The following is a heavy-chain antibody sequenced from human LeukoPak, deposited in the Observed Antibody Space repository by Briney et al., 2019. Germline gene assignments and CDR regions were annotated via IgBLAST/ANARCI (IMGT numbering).Heavy chain of an antibody. CDR3: ARYYYDSSGYPFDY. J-gene: IGHJ4*02. V-gene: IGHV5-51*01. D-gene: IGHD3-22*01. CDR1: GYTFPSNC. Sequence: VESLRISCKGSGYTFPSNCIAWVRQMPGKGLEWMGIIYPGDSETIYNPSFQGQATISAGKSISTAYLQWSSLKASDTAMYYCARYYYDSSGYPFDYWGQGTLVTVSS. CDR2: IYPGDSET.